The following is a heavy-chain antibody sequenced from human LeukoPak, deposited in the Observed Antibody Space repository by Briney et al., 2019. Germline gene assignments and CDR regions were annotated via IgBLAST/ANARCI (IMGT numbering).Heavy chain of an antibody. CDR3: ASWDPIGEEELVTKLHDAFDI. Sequence: SETLSLTCAVYGWSFSGYYWSWIRQPPGKGLEWIGEINHSGSTNYNPSLKSRVTISVDTSKNQFSLKLSSVTAADTAVYYCASWDPIGEEELVTKLHDAFDIWGQGTMVTVSS. D-gene: IGHD2-21*02. J-gene: IGHJ3*02. CDR1: GWSFSGYY. CDR2: INHSGST. V-gene: IGHV4-34*01.